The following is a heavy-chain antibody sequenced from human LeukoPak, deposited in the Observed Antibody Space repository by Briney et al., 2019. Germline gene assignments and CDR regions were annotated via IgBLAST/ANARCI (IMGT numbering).Heavy chain of an antibody. V-gene: IGHV3-30*04. D-gene: IGHD5-18*01. J-gene: IGHJ4*02. CDR3: ARADWDTAMIDY. CDR1: GFTFANYV. Sequence: GRSLRLSCAASGFTFANYVTHWVRQAPGKGLEWVAVTSPDEGLKFYGDSVKGRFTISRDNAKNSLYLQMNSPRAEDTAVYYCARADWDTAMIDYWGQGTLVTVSS. CDR2: TSPDEGLK.